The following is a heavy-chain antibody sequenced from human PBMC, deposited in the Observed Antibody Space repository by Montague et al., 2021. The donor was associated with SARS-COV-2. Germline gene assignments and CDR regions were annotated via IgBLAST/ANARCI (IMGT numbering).Heavy chain of an antibody. CDR1: GDSVSHDF. V-gene: IGHV4-59*02. CDR2: VYYSRSS. CDR3: VRDPAPSGSGTFYDY. D-gene: IGHD1-26*01. J-gene: IGHJ4*02. Sequence: SETLSLTCTVSGDSVSHDFWTWIRQPPGKGLEWIGYVYYSRSSSYNPSLRGRVSIAVDTSKNQFSQRLSAVTAADTAIYYCVRDPAPSGSGTFYDYWGQGTLVAVSS.